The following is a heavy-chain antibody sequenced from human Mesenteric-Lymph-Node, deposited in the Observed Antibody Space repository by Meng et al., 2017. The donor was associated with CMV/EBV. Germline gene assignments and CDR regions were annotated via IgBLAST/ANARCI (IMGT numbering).Heavy chain of an antibody. CDR2: IYYSGNT. CDR1: GGSMSNYY. CDR3: ARSRSGAGYYYYGMDV. J-gene: IGHJ6*02. V-gene: IGHV4-59*08. Sequence: SETLSLTCTVSGGSMSNYYWSWIRRPPGKGLEWIGYIYYSGNTKYNPSLKSRVTISVDTSNNHFSLKLSSVTAADTAVYYCARSRSGAGYYYYGMDVWGQGTTVTVSS.